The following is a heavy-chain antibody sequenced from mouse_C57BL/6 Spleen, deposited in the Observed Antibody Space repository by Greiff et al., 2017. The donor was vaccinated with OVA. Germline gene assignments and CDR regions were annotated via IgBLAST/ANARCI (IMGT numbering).Heavy chain of an antibody. V-gene: IGHV1-39*01. D-gene: IGHD3-2*02. CDR1: GYSFTDYN. CDR2: INPNYGTT. Sequence: EVQLQQSGPELVQPGASVKISCKASGYSFTDYNMNWVKQSHGKSLEWIGVINPNYGTTSYNQKFKGKATLTVDQSSSTAYLQRNSLTSEDSEVYYCASSVTAEATFAYWGQGTLVTVSA. CDR3: ASSVTAEATFAY. J-gene: IGHJ3*01.